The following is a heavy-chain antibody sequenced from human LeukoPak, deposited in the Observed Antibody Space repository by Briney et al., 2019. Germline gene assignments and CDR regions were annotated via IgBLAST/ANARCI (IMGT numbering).Heavy chain of an antibody. V-gene: IGHV4-39*01. Sequence: PSETLSLTCTVSGGSISSSSYYWGWIRQPPGKGLEWIGSIYYSGSTYYNPSLKSRVTISVDTSKNQFSLKLSSVTAADTAVYYCARPKGRGEFDYWGQGTLVSVSS. D-gene: IGHD3-3*01. CDR3: ARPKGRGEFDY. CDR1: GGSISSSSYY. J-gene: IGHJ4*02. CDR2: IYYSGST.